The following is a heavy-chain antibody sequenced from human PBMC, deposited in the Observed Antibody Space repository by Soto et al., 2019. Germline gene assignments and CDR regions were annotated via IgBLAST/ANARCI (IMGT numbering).Heavy chain of an antibody. CDR3: ASATVVAGTFDS. CDR1: GFAFRSYN. CDR2: ISSGSSNI. Sequence: EVQLVEAGGGLVKPGGSLTLSCAGSGFAFRSYNMNWVRQPPGKGLEWVASISSGSSNIYYADSVKGRFTISRDNAKDSLYLQMDRLRAEDSTVYYCASATVVAGTFDSWGQGTLLTVSS. V-gene: IGHV3-21*01. D-gene: IGHD2-15*01. J-gene: IGHJ4*02.